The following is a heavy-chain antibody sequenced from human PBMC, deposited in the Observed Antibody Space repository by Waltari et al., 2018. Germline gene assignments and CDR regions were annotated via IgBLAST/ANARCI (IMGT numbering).Heavy chain of an antibody. D-gene: IGHD6-19*01. CDR2: SIPILGIA. J-gene: IGHJ3*02. Sequence: QVQLVQSGAEVKKPGSSVKVSCKASGGTFSSYAISWVRQAPGQGLEWMGGSIPILGIANYAQKFQGRVTITADESTSTAYMELSSLRSEDTAVYYCARDARYSSGWYTAFDIWGQGTMVTVSS. CDR3: ARDARYSSGWYTAFDI. CDR1: GGTFSSYA. V-gene: IGHV1-69*04.